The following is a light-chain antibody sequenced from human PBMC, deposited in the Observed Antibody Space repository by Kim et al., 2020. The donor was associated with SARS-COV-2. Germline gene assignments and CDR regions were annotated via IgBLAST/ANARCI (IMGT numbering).Light chain of an antibody. Sequence: EIVLTQSPATLSLSPGERATLSCRASQSVSSYLAWYQQKPGQAPRLLIYDASNRATGIPARFSGSGSGTDSTLTISSLEPEDFAVYYCQQRSNWPPATFGQGTKVDIK. CDR2: DAS. CDR1: QSVSSY. J-gene: IGKJ1*01. CDR3: QQRSNWPPAT. V-gene: IGKV3-11*01.